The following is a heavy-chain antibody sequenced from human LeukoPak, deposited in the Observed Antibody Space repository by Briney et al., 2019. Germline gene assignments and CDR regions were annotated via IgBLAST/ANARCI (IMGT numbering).Heavy chain of an antibody. V-gene: IGHV3-30*02. J-gene: IGHJ4*02. CDR2: IRYDGSNK. CDR1: GFTFSSYG. CDR3: ARDQYYDILTGNADY. Sequence: PGGSLRLSCAASGFTFSSYGMHWVRQAPGKGLEWVAFIRYDGSNKYYADSVKGRFTISRDNSKNTLYLQMNSLRAEDTAVYYCARDQYYDILTGNADYWGQGTLVTVSS. D-gene: IGHD3-9*01.